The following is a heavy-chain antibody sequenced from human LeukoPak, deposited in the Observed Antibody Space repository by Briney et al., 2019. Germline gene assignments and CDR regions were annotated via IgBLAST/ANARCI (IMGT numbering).Heavy chain of an antibody. CDR3: ARELAAAGTPIL. CDR1: GYAFIGYY. V-gene: IGHV1-2*02. CDR2: INPNSGGT. D-gene: IGHD6-13*01. J-gene: IGHJ4*02. Sequence: ASVKVSCKTCGYAFIGYYIHWVRQAPGQRLEWMGWINPNSGGTNYAQKFQGRVTMTRDMSITTAYMELSSLISYDTAVYYCARELAAAGTPILGGQGTLVTVSS.